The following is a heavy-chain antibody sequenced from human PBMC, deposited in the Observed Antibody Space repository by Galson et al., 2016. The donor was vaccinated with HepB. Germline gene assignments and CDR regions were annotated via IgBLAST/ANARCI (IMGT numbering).Heavy chain of an antibody. CDR2: ISSSSSYI. Sequence: SLRLSCAASGFTFSSHAMNWVRQAPGKGLEWVSYISSSSSYIYYADAVNGRFTISRDNSKKSLFLQMNSLRAEDTAVYYCARDGRELVSHDYYSYMDVWGQGTTVTVSS. D-gene: IGHD1-7*01. CDR3: ARDGRELVSHDYYSYMDV. CDR1: GFTFSSHA. J-gene: IGHJ6*02. V-gene: IGHV3-21*01.